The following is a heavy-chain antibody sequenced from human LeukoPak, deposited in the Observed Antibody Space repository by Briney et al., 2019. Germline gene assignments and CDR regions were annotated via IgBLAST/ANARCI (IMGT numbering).Heavy chain of an antibody. J-gene: IGHJ4*02. Sequence: PGGSLRLSCAASGITFRGHWMTWVRQTPGKGLEWVASIKPDGSEKFYLDCVKGRFTISRDNAKNSLYLQMNSLRGEDTAVYYCATRPARNNFHAVFDFWGQGTLITVSP. CDR1: GITFRGHW. D-gene: IGHD2/OR15-2a*01. CDR2: IKPDGSEK. CDR3: ATRPARNNFHAVFDF. V-gene: IGHV3-7*01.